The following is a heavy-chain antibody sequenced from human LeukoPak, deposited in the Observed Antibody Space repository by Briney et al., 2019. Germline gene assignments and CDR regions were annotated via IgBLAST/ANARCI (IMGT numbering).Heavy chain of an antibody. CDR1: GGTFSSYA. CDR2: IIPIFGTA. D-gene: IGHD2-15*01. CDR3: ARARAATPYYYYGMDV. Sequence: ASVKVSCKASGGTFSSYAISWVRQAPGQGLEWMGGIIPIFGTANYAQKFQGRVTITADESTSTAYMELSSLRSEDTAVYYCARARAATPYYYYGMDVWGQGTTVTVSS. V-gene: IGHV1-69*13. J-gene: IGHJ6*02.